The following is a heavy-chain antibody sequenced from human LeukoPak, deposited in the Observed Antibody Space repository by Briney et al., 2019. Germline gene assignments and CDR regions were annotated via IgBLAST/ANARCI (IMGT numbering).Heavy chain of an antibody. CDR2: FDPEDGET. Sequence: ASVKVSCKVSGYTLTELSMHWVRQAPGKGLEWMGGFDPEDGETIYAQKFQGRVTMTEDTSTDTAYMELSSLRSEDTAVYYCATDRIAVGAALLYYYGMDVWGQGTTVTVSS. CDR1: GYTLTELS. D-gene: IGHD1-26*01. CDR3: ATDRIAVGAALLYYYGMDV. V-gene: IGHV1-24*01. J-gene: IGHJ6*02.